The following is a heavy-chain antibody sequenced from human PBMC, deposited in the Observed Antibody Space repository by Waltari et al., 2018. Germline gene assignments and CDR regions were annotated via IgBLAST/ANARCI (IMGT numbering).Heavy chain of an antibody. CDR3: ARDGTRYFDGLLPPGMDV. CDR1: GFAFSSSG. D-gene: IGHD3-9*01. V-gene: IGHV3-33*01. Sequence: QVQLVESGGGVVQPGRSLSLSCAASGFAFSSSGMHWVRQAPDKGLEWVAVIRDDGINKYYADSVKCRFTISRDNSKNTLYLQMNSLRAEDTAVYYCARDGTRYFDGLLPPGMDVWGQGTTVTVSS. J-gene: IGHJ6*02. CDR2: IRDDGINK.